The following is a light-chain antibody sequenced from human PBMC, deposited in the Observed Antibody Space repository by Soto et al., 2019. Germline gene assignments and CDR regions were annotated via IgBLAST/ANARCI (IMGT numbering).Light chain of an antibody. Sequence: EIVMTQSPATLSVSPGDRATLSCRASQSVSSSLAWYQHKPGQAPKLLIFGASTRATGIPARFSGSGSGTEFTLPISSRQSEDLSVYYCQHYNNWPPWTFGQGTKVEIK. J-gene: IGKJ1*01. V-gene: IGKV3-15*01. CDR3: QHYNNWPPWT. CDR2: GAS. CDR1: QSVSSS.